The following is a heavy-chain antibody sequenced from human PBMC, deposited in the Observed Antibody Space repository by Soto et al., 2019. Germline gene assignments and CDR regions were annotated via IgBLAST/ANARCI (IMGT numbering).Heavy chain of an antibody. CDR3: AREGAYFDSWSGYFGPGYFDK. J-gene: IGHJ4*02. D-gene: IGHD3-3*01. CDR1: GGSITSGHW. CDR2: IYHGGTT. Sequence: QVQLQESGPGLVQPSETLSLTCAVSGGSITSGHWWSWVRQTPGKGLEWIGEIYHGGTTDYNPSLKGRVTMSVDKSKYQFSLKLKSVTAADTAVYYCAREGAYFDSWSGYFGPGYFDKWGQGILVTVSS. V-gene: IGHV4-4*02.